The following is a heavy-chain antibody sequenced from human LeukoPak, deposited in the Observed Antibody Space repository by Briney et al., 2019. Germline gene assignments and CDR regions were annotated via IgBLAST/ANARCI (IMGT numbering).Heavy chain of an antibody. CDR1: GYSFTDYY. CDR2: INPNSTGT. D-gene: IGHD1-1*01. Sequence: ASVQVSCKASGYSFTDYYMHWVRQAPGQGLEWMGWINPNSTGTNYAQKFQGRVTMTRDTSIGTAYMKLSRLRSDDTAVYYCARGNYNPESPDAFDIWGQGTMVIVSS. CDR3: ARGNYNPESPDAFDI. J-gene: IGHJ3*02. V-gene: IGHV1-2*02.